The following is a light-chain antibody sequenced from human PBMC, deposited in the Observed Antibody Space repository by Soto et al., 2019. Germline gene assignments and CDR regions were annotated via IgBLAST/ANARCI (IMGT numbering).Light chain of an antibody. Sequence: QSVLTQPASVSASSGQSITIPCTGTSSDVGSYNLVSWFQQHPGKVPKLLIYEGTKRPSGLSDRFSGSKSGNTASLTISGLQAEDEAGYYCYSYAGENLYVFGTGTKVTVL. CDR2: EGT. V-gene: IGLV2-23*01. CDR1: SSDVGSYNL. CDR3: YSYAGENLYV. J-gene: IGLJ1*01.